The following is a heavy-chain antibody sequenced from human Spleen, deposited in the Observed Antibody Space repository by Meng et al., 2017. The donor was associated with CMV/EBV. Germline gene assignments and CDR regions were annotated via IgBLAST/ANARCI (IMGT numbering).Heavy chain of an antibody. D-gene: IGHD5-18*01. CDR2: INQDGSEK. CDR3: ARNIQLWVRGFDY. Sequence: GGSLRLSCAASGFSVRSYYMSWVRQVPGKGLEWVANINQDGSEKYYVDSVKGRFTISRDNAKNSLYLQVNSLRAEDTAVYYCARNIQLWVRGFDYWGQGTLVTVSS. V-gene: IGHV3-7*01. J-gene: IGHJ4*02. CDR1: GFSVRSYY.